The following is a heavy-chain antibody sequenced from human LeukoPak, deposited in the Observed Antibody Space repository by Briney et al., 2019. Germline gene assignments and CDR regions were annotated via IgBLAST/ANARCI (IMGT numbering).Heavy chain of an antibody. CDR2: IYYSGST. Sequence: SETLSLTCTVSGGSISSYYWSWVRQPPGKGLEWIGYIYYSGSTNYNPSLKSRVTISVDTSKNQSSLKLSSVTAADTAVYYCARRNYYYGMDVWGQGTTVTVSS. CDR3: ARRNYYYGMDV. V-gene: IGHV4-59*01. CDR1: GGSISSYY. J-gene: IGHJ6*02.